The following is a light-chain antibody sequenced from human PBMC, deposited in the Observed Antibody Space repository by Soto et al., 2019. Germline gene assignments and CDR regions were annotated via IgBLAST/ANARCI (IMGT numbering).Light chain of an antibody. Sequence: DIQMTQSPSTLSASVGERVTIACRASQRISSRLAWYQQKAGKAPNLLIYKASRLESGVPSRFSGSGSETEFTLTISGLQPGDSATYYCQQYNSYSPTFGQGTKVDIK. CDR3: QQYNSYSPT. J-gene: IGKJ1*01. CDR2: KAS. V-gene: IGKV1-5*03. CDR1: QRISSR.